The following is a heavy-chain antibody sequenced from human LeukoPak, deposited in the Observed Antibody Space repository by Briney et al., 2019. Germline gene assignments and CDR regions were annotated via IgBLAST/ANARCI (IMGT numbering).Heavy chain of an antibody. CDR1: GGSFSGYC. Sequence: SETLSLTCAVSGGSFSGYCWSWIRQPPGKGLEWIGEINHTGSTNYNPSLKSRVTISVDTSKNQFSLKLSSVTAADTAVYYCARESPILGCSSTSCYYRRYYYYMDVWGKGTTVTVSS. D-gene: IGHD2-2*01. J-gene: IGHJ6*03. CDR3: ARESPILGCSSTSCYYRRYYYYMDV. V-gene: IGHV4-34*01. CDR2: INHTGST.